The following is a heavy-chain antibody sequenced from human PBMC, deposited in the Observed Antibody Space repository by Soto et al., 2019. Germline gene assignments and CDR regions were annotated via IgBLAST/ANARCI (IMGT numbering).Heavy chain of an antibody. CDR3: KRASPCIRRMNMLRRSYGVDV. CDR1: GFTFSSYA. Sequence: QVQLVESGGGVVQPGRSLRLSCAASGFTFSSYAMHWVRQAPGKGLEMVAVISYDGSKKYYADSVQGRFTISRDNSKNTLYLKKNCIRAEDTAVNERKRASPCIRRMNMLRRSYGVDVWSQGTTLTVS. J-gene: IGHJ6*02. CDR2: ISYDGSKK. D-gene: IGHD3-3*02. V-gene: IGHV3-30-3*01.